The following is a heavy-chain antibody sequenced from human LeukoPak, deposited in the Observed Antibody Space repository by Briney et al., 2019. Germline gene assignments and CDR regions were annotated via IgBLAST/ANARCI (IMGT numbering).Heavy chain of an antibody. CDR2: MYYSGST. D-gene: IGHD3-22*01. V-gene: IGHV4-39*01. CDR1: GDAITSSTYY. Sequence: AETLSLTCTVSGDAITSSTYYWGWIRPPPGKGLESIGSMYYSGSTYSNPSLKSRVTLSADTSKNQLSLNLSSVTAADTATYYCARQYYDRTCHYYFDYWTQGTLVTVSS. CDR3: ARQYYDRTCHYYFDY. J-gene: IGHJ4*02.